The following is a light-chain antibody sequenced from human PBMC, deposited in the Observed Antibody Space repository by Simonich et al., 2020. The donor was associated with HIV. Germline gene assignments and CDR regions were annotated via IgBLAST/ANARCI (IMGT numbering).Light chain of an antibody. Sequence: DIVMTQSPLSLPVTPGEPASISCRCSQSLLYSNGYNYLGWYLQKPGQSPQLLIYLGSTRASGVPDRFSGSGSGTDFTLTISSLQPEDFATYYCQQANSFPPRYTFGQGTKLEIK. CDR2: LGS. V-gene: IGKV2-28*01. CDR1: QSLLYSNGYNY. J-gene: IGKJ2*01. CDR3: QQANSFPPRYT.